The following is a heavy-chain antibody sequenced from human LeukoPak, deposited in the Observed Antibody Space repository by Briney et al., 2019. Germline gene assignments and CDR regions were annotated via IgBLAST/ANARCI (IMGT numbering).Heavy chain of an antibody. CDR3: ARGSRSTPFDY. Sequence: SETLSLTCAVYGGSFSGYYWSWIRQPPGKGLEWIGEINHSGSTNYNPSLKSRVTISVDTSKNQFSLKLSSVTAEDTAVYYCARGSRSTPFDYWGQGTLVTVSS. CDR1: GGSFSGYY. V-gene: IGHV4-34*01. J-gene: IGHJ4*02. D-gene: IGHD2-2*01. CDR2: INHSGST.